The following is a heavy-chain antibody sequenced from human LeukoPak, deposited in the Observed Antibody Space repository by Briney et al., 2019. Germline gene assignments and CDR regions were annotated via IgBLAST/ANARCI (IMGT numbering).Heavy chain of an antibody. CDR2: INHSGST. D-gene: IGHD3-22*01. CDR1: GGSFSGYY. Sequence: SETLSLTCAVYGGSFSGYYWSWIRQPPGKGLEWIGEINHSGSTNYNPSLKSRVTISVDTSKNQFSLKLSSVTAADTAVNYCARGRNGEGLVVVTIQYYFDYWGQGTLVTVSS. V-gene: IGHV4-34*01. J-gene: IGHJ4*02. CDR3: ARGRNGEGLVVVTIQYYFDY.